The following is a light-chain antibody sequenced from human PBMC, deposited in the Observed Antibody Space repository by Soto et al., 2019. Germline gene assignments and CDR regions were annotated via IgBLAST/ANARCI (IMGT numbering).Light chain of an antibody. V-gene: IGKV1D-16*01. CDR3: QQYYSYPWT. J-gene: IGKJ1*01. Sequence: DIQMTQSPSTLSASVGDRVTITCRASQSISTWLAWYQQKPGTAPNLLIFTASYLQSGVPSRFSGSGSGTDFTLTISCLQSEEFATYYCQQYYSYPWTFGQGTKVDI. CDR1: QSISTW. CDR2: TAS.